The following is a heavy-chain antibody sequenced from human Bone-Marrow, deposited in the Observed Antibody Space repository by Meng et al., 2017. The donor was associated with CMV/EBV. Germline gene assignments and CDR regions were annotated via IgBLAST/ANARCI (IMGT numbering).Heavy chain of an antibody. CDR1: GYTFTSYA. Sequence: ASVKVSCKASGYTFTSYAMHWVRQAPGQRLEWMGWSNAGNGNTKYSQEFQGRVTITRDTSASTAYMELSSLRSEDTAVYYCATVVALTSVTTRDYVAPYNWFDPWGQGTLVTVSS. CDR2: SNAGNGNT. D-gene: IGHD4-11*01. CDR3: ATVVALTSVTTRDYVAPYNWFDP. J-gene: IGHJ5*02. V-gene: IGHV1-3*02.